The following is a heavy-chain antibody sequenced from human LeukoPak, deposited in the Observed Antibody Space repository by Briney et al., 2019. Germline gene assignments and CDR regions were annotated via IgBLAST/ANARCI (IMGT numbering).Heavy chain of an antibody. CDR2: IRSKAYGGTT. CDR1: GFTFGDYA. J-gene: IGHJ4*02. D-gene: IGHD6-13*01. Sequence: GGSLRLSCTASGFTFGDYAMSWVRQAPGKGLEWVGFIRSKAYGGTTEYAASVKGRFTISRDDSKSIAYLQMNSLKTEDTAVYYCARLLGGIAAADDYWGQGTLVTVSS. CDR3: ARLLGGIAAADDY. V-gene: IGHV3-49*04.